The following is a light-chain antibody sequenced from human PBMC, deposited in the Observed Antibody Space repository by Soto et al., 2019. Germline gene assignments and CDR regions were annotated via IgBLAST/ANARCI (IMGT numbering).Light chain of an antibody. CDR2: DAS. V-gene: IGKV1-5*01. J-gene: IGKJ4*01. CDR3: QQYNRFSGT. CDR1: QYTSNW. Sequence: IQMTQSPSALSASVGDRVTITCRASQYTSNWVAWYQQKPGKAPKLLLYDASTLESGVPSRFTGSASDKEFTLTISSLQPDDFATYYCQQYNRFSGTFGGGTKVEI.